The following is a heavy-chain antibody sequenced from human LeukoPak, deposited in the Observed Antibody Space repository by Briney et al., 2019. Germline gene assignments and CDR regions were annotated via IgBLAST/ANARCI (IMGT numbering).Heavy chain of an antibody. D-gene: IGHD6-6*01. V-gene: IGHV3-9*01. Sequence: GGSLRLSCAASGFTFDDYAMHRVRQAPGKGLEWVSGISWNSGSIGYADSVKGRFTISRDNAKNSLYLQMNSLRAEDTALYYCAKGWYSSSSALNYWGQGTLVTVSS. CDR3: AKGWYSSSSALNY. CDR1: GFTFDDYA. CDR2: ISWNSGSI. J-gene: IGHJ4*02.